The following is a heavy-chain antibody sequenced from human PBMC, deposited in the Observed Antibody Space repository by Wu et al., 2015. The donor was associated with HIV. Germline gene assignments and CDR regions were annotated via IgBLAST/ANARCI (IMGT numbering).Heavy chain of an antibody. CDR1: GGTFSGYA. Sequence: QVQLVQSGAEVKKIGASVRLSCKASGGTFSGYAVSWVRQAPGQGLEWMGGIIPMFGTSNYAEKLQGRVTITANESTDTAYLDLRSLRSEDTAVYYCARSGGYFSDFDSWGQGTHVSVSS. CDR2: IIPMFGTS. D-gene: IGHD3-10*01. J-gene: IGHJ4*02. V-gene: IGHV1-69*13. CDR3: ARSGGYFSDFDS.